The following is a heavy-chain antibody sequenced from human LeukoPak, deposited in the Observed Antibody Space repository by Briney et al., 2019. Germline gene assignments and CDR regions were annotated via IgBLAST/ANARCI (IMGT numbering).Heavy chain of an antibody. CDR1: GGSISSYD. Sequence: SETLSLTCTVSGGSISSYDWSWIRQPAGKGLEWIGRIYASGTTNYNPYLKSRVTMSLDTSKNQFSLRLSSVTAADTAVDYCARTSYSDFWSGYQRYYYYYMDVCGKGTTVTVPS. J-gene: IGHJ6*03. CDR3: ARTSYSDFWSGYQRYYYYYMDV. V-gene: IGHV4-4*07. D-gene: IGHD3-3*01. CDR2: IYASGTT.